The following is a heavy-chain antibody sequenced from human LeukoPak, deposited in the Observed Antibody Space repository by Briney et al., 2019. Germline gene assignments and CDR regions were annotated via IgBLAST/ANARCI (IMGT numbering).Heavy chain of an antibody. V-gene: IGHV3-53*01. J-gene: IGHJ6*02. CDR3: ARGGGLDV. D-gene: IGHD3-16*01. Sequence: GGSLRLSCAASGFTVSNNFMSWARQAPGKGLELVSLIYSGGTTKYADSVRGRFTISRDNAKNSLYLQMSNLRAEDTAVYFCARGGGLDVWGQGATVTVSS. CDR1: GFTVSNNF. CDR2: IYSGGTT.